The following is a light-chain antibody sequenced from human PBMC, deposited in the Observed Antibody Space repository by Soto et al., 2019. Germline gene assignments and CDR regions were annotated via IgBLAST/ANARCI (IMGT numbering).Light chain of an antibody. CDR1: SRDVGGYNY. J-gene: IGLJ2*01. CDR3: SSYVSSSTFVV. CDR2: EVN. V-gene: IGLV2-14*01. Sequence: QSALTQPASVSGSPGQSITISCTGTSRDVGGYNYVSWHQQHPGKAPKVIITEVNNRPSGVSNRFSGSKSGNTASPTISGLQAEDEADYYCSSYVSSSTFVVFGGGTKLTVL.